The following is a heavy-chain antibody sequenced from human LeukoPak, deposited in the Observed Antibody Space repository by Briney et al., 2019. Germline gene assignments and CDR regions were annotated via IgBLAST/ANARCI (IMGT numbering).Heavy chain of an antibody. V-gene: IGHV4-31*03. CDR2: IYYSGST. Sequence: SETLSLTCTVSGGSISSGGYYWSWIRQHPGKGLEWIGYIYYSGSTYYNPSPKSRVTISVDTSKNQFSLKLSSVTAADTAVYYCASYRDDYGDHGLDYWGQGTLVTVSS. CDR1: GGSISSGGYY. D-gene: IGHD4-17*01. J-gene: IGHJ4*02. CDR3: ASYRDDYGDHGLDY.